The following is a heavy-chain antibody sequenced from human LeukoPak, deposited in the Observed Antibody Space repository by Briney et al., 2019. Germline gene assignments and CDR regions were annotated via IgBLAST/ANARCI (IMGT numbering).Heavy chain of an antibody. V-gene: IGHV3-23*01. CDR1: GFTFSSYA. D-gene: IGHD3-22*01. J-gene: IGHJ4*02. CDR3: AKGSYYDSSGSFYFDY. Sequence: GGSLRLSCAASGFTFSSYAMSWVRQAPGKGLEWVSGISGSGDNTYYADSVKGRFTISRDNSKNTLYVQVNSLGTEDTAAYYCAKGSYYDSSGSFYFDYWGQGTLVTVSS. CDR2: ISGSGDNT.